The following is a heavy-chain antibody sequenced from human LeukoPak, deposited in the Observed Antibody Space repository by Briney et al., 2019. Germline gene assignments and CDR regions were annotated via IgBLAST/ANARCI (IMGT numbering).Heavy chain of an antibody. CDR1: GGSISSYY. V-gene: IGHV4-59*12. CDR3: ASPGIAAAGTNY. CDR2: IYYSGST. D-gene: IGHD6-13*01. J-gene: IGHJ4*02. Sequence: SETLSLTCTVSGGSISSYYWSWIWQPPGKGLEWIGYIYYSGSTNYNPSLKSRVTISVDTSKNQFSLKLSSVTAADTAVYYCASPGIAAAGTNYWGQGTLVTVSS.